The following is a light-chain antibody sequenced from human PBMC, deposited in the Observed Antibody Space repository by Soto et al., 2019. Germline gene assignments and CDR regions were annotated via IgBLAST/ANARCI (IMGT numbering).Light chain of an antibody. CDR3: QQRSNWPST. V-gene: IGKV3-11*01. J-gene: IGKJ4*01. CDR2: DAS. CDR1: QSVSSY. Sequence: EIVLTQSPATLSLSLGDRATLSCRASQSVSSYLAWYQQKPGQAPRLLIYDASNRATGIPARFSGSGSGTDFTLTITTLEPEDFAVYYCQQRSNWPSTFGRGTKVEIK.